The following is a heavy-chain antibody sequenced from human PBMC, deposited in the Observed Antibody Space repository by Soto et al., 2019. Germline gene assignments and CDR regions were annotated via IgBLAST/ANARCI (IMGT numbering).Heavy chain of an antibody. CDR3: PRVMCGACSAYYYYSMDV. J-gene: IGHJ6*02. CDR2: SGTTSGYI. CDR1: GLIFTNAW. V-gene: IGHV3-21*01. Sequence: GGSLRLSCTASGLIFTNAWMNWVRQAPGKGLEGVSSSGTTSGYIYYAYSVRGRLTISRDNAGDSLYLQMSSLRAADTAVYYRPRVMCGACSAYYYYSMDVWRQGTTVTVSS. D-gene: IGHD2-21*02.